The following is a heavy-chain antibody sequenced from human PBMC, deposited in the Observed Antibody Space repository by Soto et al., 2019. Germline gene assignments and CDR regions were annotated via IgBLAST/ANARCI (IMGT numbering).Heavy chain of an antibody. CDR2: IKQDGSEK. V-gene: IGHV3-7*01. CDR1: GFTFSSYW. D-gene: IGHD6-6*01. CDR3: ARERYSSSSLYYYYHMDV. Sequence: EVQLVESGGGLVQPGGSLRLSCAASGFTFSSYWMSWVRQAPGKGLEWVANIKQDGSEKYYVDSMKGRFPISRDNAKNSLYQQMNSLRAEDTAVYYCARERYSSSSLYYYYHMDVWGKGTTVNVSS. J-gene: IGHJ6*03.